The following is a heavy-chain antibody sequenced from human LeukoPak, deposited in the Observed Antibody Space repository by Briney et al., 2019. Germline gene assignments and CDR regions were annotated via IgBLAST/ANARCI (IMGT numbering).Heavy chain of an antibody. Sequence: GGSLRLSCAASGFTFSNYAMHWVRQAPGKGLEWMSVISYDGRNKYFADSVKGRFTLSRDNSKNILYLQMNSLRAEDTAVYYCAKDRCSNGVGCYYYYMDVWGKGTTVTISS. CDR3: AKDRCSNGVGCYYYYMDV. CDR1: GFTFSNYA. D-gene: IGHD2-8*01. V-gene: IGHV3-30*04. CDR2: ISYDGRNK. J-gene: IGHJ6*03.